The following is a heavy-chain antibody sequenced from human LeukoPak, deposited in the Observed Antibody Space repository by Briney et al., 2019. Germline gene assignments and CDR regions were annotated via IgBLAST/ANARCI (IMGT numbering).Heavy chain of an antibody. CDR1: GYTFTSYG. J-gene: IGHJ3*02. CDR2: ISAHNGNT. CDR3: ARSGTGGPYDAFDI. D-gene: IGHD1-26*01. Sequence: GASVKVSCKASGYTFTSYGISWVRQAPGQGLEWMGWISAHNGNTNYAQKLQGRVTMTTDTSTSTAYMELRSLRSDDTAVCYCARSGTGGPYDAFDIWGQGTMVTVSS. V-gene: IGHV1-18*01.